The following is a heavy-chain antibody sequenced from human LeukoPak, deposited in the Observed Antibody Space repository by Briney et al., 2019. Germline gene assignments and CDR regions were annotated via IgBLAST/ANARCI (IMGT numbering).Heavy chain of an antibody. D-gene: IGHD3-10*01. CDR3: ARLLGYYFDF. V-gene: IGHV3-30*03. J-gene: IGHJ4*02. CDR1: GFTFNNYG. Sequence: GGSLRLSCAASGFTFNNYGLHWVRQAPGKGLEWVTFIPYDGSDKFYADSVKGRFTISRDNSENTLYLQMNSLRAEDTALYYCARLLGYYFDFWGQGTLVTVSS. CDR2: IPYDGSDK.